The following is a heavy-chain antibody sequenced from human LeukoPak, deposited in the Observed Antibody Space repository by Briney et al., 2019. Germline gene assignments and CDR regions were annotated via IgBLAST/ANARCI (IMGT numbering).Heavy chain of an antibody. CDR2: ISSSSTYI. J-gene: IGHJ4*02. V-gene: IGHV3-21*01. D-gene: IGHD4/OR15-4a*01. CDR3: ARYEVYGEQYYFDY. Sequence: PGGSLRLSCAASGFTFSTYTMNWVRQAPGKGLEWVSSISSSSTYIYYADSVKGRFTISRDNAKNSLYLQMNSLRAEDTAVYYCARYEVYGEQYYFDYWGQGTLVTVSS. CDR1: GFTFSTYT.